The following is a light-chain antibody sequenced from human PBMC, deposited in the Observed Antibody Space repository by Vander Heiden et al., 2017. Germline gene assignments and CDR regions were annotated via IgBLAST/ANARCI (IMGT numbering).Light chain of an antibody. CDR3: QQNYSSHLCT. V-gene: IGKV1-39*01. CDR1: QHIISY. J-gene: IGKJ2*02. CDR2: DAS. Sequence: IHMSTSPSSLPASVVDRGPITCRASQHIISYSIWYQQKTGKAPKLLIYDASSLQSGVPSRMSGSGCGTDFTLPISSRQPEDFAAYYCQQNYSSHLCTFGQGTKLEIK.